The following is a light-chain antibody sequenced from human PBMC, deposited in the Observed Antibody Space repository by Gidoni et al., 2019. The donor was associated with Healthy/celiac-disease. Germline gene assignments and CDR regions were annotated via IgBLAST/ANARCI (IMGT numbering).Light chain of an antibody. Sequence: QSVLTQPPSTSGTPGPRVSISCSGSSSNIGSNIVNWYQQLPGTAPKLLIYRDNQRPSGVPDRFSGSKSGTSASLAISWLQSEDQADYYCAAWDDSLNGWVFGGGTKLTVL. CDR3: AAWDDSLNGWV. J-gene: IGLJ3*02. CDR2: RDN. CDR1: SSNIGSNI. V-gene: IGLV1-44*01.